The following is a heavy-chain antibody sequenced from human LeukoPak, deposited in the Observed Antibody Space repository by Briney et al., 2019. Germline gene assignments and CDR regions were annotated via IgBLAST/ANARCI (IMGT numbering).Heavy chain of an antibody. Sequence: ASVTVSFKASGYTFTGYYMHWMRQAPGQGLEWMGWINPNSGGTNYAQKFQGRVTMTRDTSISTAYMELSRLRSDDTAVYYCARDRRYKQWLYYFDYWGQGTLVTVSS. CDR3: ARDRRYKQWLYYFDY. D-gene: IGHD6-19*01. CDR2: INPNSGGT. CDR1: GYTFTGYY. J-gene: IGHJ4*02. V-gene: IGHV1-2*02.